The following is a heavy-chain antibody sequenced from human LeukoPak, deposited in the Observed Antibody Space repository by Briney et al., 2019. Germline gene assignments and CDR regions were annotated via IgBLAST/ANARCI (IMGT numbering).Heavy chain of an antibody. CDR1: GGSISSNTYY. J-gene: IGHJ3*02. D-gene: IGHD4-23*01. Sequence: SETLSLTCTVSGGSISSNTYYWGWIRQPPGKGLEWIGSIYYSGSTYYNPSLKSRVTISVDTSKNQFSLKLSSVTAADTAVYYCARPQGPTVVTGLGAFDIWGQGTMVTVSS. CDR2: IYYSGST. V-gene: IGHV4-39*07. CDR3: ARPQGPTVVTGLGAFDI.